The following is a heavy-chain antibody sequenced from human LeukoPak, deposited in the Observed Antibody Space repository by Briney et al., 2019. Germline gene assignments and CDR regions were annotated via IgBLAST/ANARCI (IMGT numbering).Heavy chain of an antibody. J-gene: IGHJ6*03. CDR1: GASFNSDDQY. Sequence: PSQTLSLTCTVSGASFNSDDQYWNWIRQSPGKGLEWIGSIHPSGMLYNNPSLESRVTMSRDTSKNQFSLNLNSVTAADTAVYYCARGGYSSSRALYYYMDVWGKGTTVTVSS. D-gene: IGHD6-6*01. CDR3: ARGGYSSSRALYYYMDV. V-gene: IGHV4-31*03. CDR2: IHPSGML.